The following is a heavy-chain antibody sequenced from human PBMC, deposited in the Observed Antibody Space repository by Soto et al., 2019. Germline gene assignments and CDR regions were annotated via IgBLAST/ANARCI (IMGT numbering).Heavy chain of an antibody. CDR2: IIGNGDTA. CDR1: GFSFKNYG. J-gene: IGHJ4*02. Sequence: DVHLLEAGGGLVQPGGSLRLSCAASGFSFKNYGMSWVRQAPGKGLEWLSAIIGNGDTAYYADSVRGRFIISRDNSKNTLYLQLNDLGAEDTAMYYCAKDYDYGDSLPYDYWGQGTLVTVSS. CDR3: AKDYDYGDSLPYDY. D-gene: IGHD4-17*01. V-gene: IGHV3-23*01.